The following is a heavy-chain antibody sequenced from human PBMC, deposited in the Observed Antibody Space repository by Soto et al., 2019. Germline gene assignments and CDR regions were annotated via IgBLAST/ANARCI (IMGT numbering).Heavy chain of an antibody. CDR3: ARGWVRGGRYSRYYGMDV. V-gene: IGHV1-69*02. CDR2: IIPILGIA. D-gene: IGHD1-26*01. J-gene: IGHJ6*02. CDR1: GGTFSSYT. Sequence: QVQLVQSGAEVKKPGSSVKVSCKASGGTFSSYTISWVRQAPGQGLEWMGRIIPILGIANYAQKFQGRVTITADKSTSTAYMGLSSLRSEDTAVYYCARGWVRGGRYSRYYGMDVWGQGTTVTVSS.